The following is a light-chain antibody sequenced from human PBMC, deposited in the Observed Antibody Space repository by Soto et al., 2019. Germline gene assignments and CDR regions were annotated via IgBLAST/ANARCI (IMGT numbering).Light chain of an antibody. CDR2: DVS. Sequence: QLVLTQPASVSGSPGQSITISCTGTSSDVGGYNYVSWYQQHPGKAPKLMIYDVSNRPSGVSNRFSGSKSGNTASLTISGLQAEDEADYYCSSYTSSSPLFGGGTKVTVL. CDR3: SSYTSSSPL. CDR1: SSDVGGYNY. V-gene: IGLV2-14*01. J-gene: IGLJ2*01.